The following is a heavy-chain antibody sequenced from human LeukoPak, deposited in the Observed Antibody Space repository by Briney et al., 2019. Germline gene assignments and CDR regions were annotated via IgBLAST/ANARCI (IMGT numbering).Heavy chain of an antibody. J-gene: IGHJ4*02. CDR3: VRGSGGDGSGSL. V-gene: IGHV4-59*01. D-gene: IGHD3-10*01. Sequence: SETLSLTCTVSGGSISGYCWSWIRQAPGKGLEWIGYNYYSGSPDYNPSLKSRVTISVDTSKNQVSLNLSFVAAADTAMYYCVRGSGGDGSGSLWGQGTLVTVSS. CDR2: NYYSGSP. CDR1: GGSISGYC.